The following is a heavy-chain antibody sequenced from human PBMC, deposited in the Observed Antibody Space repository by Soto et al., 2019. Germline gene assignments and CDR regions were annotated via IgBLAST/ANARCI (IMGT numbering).Heavy chain of an antibody. V-gene: IGHV3-23*01. J-gene: IGHJ4*02. CDR2: ISGSGGST. Sequence: GGSLRLSCAASGFTFSSYAMSWVRQAPGKGLEWVSAISGSGGSTYYADSVKGRFTISRDNSKNTLYLQMNSLRAEDTAVYYCAKDLLDYYDSSGYYYVSEYWGQGTLVTVSS. CDR3: AKDLLDYYDSSGYYYVSEY. CDR1: GFTFSSYA. D-gene: IGHD3-22*01.